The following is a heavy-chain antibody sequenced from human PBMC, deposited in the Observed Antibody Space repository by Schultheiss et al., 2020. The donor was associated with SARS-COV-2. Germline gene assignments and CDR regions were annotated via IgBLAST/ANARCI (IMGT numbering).Heavy chain of an antibody. CDR1: GFTFSSYG. CDR3: ARGGTLDIVVVPAAINRGNWFDP. V-gene: IGHV3-33*08. D-gene: IGHD2-2*01. CDR2: IWYDGSNK. J-gene: IGHJ5*02. Sequence: GGSLRLSCAASGFTFSSYGMHWVRQAPGKGLEWVAVIWYDGSNKYYADSVKGRFTISRDNSKNTLYLQMNSLRAEDTAVYYCARGGTLDIVVVPAAINRGNWFDPWGQGTLVTVDS.